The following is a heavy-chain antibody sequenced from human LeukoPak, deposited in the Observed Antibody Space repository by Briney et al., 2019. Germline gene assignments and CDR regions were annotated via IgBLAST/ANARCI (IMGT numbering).Heavy chain of an antibody. CDR1: GFTFSTYS. CDR2: ISSSSSTI. D-gene: IGHD3/OR15-3a*01. CDR3: AKDPRFWTGYYKPHDY. Sequence: GGSLRLSCAASGFTFSTYSMNWVRQAPGKGLEWVSYISSSSSTIYYADSVKGRFTISRDNAKNSLYLQMSSLRAEDTAVYYCAKDPRFWTGYYKPHDYWGQGTLVTVSS. J-gene: IGHJ4*02. V-gene: IGHV3-48*01.